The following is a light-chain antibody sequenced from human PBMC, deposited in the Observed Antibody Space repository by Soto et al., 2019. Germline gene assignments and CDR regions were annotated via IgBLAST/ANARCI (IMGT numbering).Light chain of an antibody. Sequence: EIVLTQSPGTLSLSPGEIATLSCRASQSVTSSYLAWWQQKPVQAARLLIYGASSRATGIPDRLSGSGSGTEFTLTISRLEPEDFAVYLCQPYGSSPTTVGPGTQVEIK. CDR3: QPYGSSPTT. V-gene: IGKV3-20*01. CDR2: GAS. CDR1: QSVTSSY. J-gene: IGKJ1*01.